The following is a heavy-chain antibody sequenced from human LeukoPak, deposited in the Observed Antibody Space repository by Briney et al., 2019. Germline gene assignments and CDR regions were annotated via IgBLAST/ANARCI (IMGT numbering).Heavy chain of an antibody. CDR3: ATVSSGMVERDY. V-gene: IGHV1-24*01. D-gene: IGHD3-10*01. CDR2: FDPEDGET. Sequence: ASVKVSCKVSGYTLTELSMHWVRQAPGKGLEWMGGFDPEDGETIYAQKFQGRVTMTEDTSTDTAYMEPSSLRSEDTAVYYCATVSSGMVERDYWGQGTLVTVSS. J-gene: IGHJ4*02. CDR1: GYTLTELS.